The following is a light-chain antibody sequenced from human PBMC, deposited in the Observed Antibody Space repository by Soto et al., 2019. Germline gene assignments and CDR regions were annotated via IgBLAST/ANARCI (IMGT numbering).Light chain of an antibody. CDR1: SSDVGGYDY. J-gene: IGLJ2*01. CDR2: DVS. CDR3: SSYSSDSSVV. V-gene: IGLV2-14*01. Sequence: QSALTQPPSVSGSPGQSITISCTGTSSDVGGYDYVSWYQHHPGKAPKLMIYDVSNRPSGVSNRFSGSKSGNTASLTISGLQAEDEADYFCSSYSSDSSVVFGGGTKLTVL.